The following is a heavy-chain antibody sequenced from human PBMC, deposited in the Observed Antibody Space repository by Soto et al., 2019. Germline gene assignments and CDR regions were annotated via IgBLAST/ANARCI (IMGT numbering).Heavy chain of an antibody. J-gene: IGHJ4*02. V-gene: IGHV3-23*01. D-gene: IGHD3-22*01. CDR2: ISGSGGST. Sequence: EVQLLESGGGLVQPGGSLRLSCAASGFTFSSYAMSWVRQAPGKGLEWVSAISGSGGSTYYADSVKGRFTISRDNSKNTLYLQMNSLRADDPAVYYCAKSWIDDSSGYFDYWGQGTLVTVSS. CDR3: AKSWIDDSSGYFDY. CDR1: GFTFSSYA.